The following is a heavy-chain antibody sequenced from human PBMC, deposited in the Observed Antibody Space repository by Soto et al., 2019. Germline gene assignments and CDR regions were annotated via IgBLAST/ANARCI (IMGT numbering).Heavy chain of an antibody. J-gene: IGHJ5*02. CDR2: IYHSGST. CDR1: GGSISSGGYS. Sequence: PLEILSLTCAVSGGSISSGGYSWSWIRQPPGKGLEWIGYIYHSGSTYYNPSLKSRVTISVDRSKNQFSLKLSSVTAADTAVYYCARGQLWSNNWFDPWGQGTLVTVSS. V-gene: IGHV4-30-2*01. D-gene: IGHD5-18*01. CDR3: ARGQLWSNNWFDP.